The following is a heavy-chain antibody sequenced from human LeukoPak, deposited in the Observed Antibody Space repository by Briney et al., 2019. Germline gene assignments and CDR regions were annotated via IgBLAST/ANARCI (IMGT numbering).Heavy chain of an antibody. CDR3: AKAGGDGYNYDY. D-gene: IGHD5-24*01. CDR1: GFSFSGSA. Sequence: GGSLRLSCAASGFSFSGSAMHWVRQAPGKGLEWVSTISGSGGSTYYADSVKGRFTISRDNSKNTLYLQMNSLRAEDTAVYYCAKAGGDGYNYDYWGQGTLVTVSS. CDR2: ISGSGGST. J-gene: IGHJ4*02. V-gene: IGHV3-23*01.